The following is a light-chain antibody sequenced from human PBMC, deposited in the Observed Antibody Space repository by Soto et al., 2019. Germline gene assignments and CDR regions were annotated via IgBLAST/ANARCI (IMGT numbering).Light chain of an antibody. J-gene: IGKJ5*01. CDR1: QSVSSSY. Sequence: EIVLTQSPGTLSLSPGERATLSCRASQSVSSSYLAWYQQKPGRAPRLLIYGASSRATGIPDRFSRSGSGTDFTLTISRLEPEEFAVYYCQQYGSSPITFGQGTRLEIK. V-gene: IGKV3-20*01. CDR3: QQYGSSPIT. CDR2: GAS.